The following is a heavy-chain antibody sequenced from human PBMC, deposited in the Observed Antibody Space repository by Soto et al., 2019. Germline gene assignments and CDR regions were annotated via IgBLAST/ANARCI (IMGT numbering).Heavy chain of an antibody. J-gene: IGHJ4*02. CDR1: GYTFTSYG. V-gene: IGHV1-18*01. Sequence: ASVKGSCKASGYTFTSYGISWVRQAPGQGLEWMGWISAYNGNTNYAQKLQGRVTMTTDTSTSTAYMELRSLRSDDTAVYYCARDGTFGGVILEYYFDYWGQGTLVTVSS. CDR3: ARDGTFGGVILEYYFDY. D-gene: IGHD3-16*02. CDR2: ISAYNGNT.